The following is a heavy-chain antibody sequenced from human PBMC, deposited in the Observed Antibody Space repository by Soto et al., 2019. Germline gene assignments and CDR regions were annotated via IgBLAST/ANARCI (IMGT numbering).Heavy chain of an antibody. D-gene: IGHD3-22*01. J-gene: IGHJ4*02. V-gene: IGHV1-24*01. Sequence: VASVKVSCKVSGYTLTELSMHWVRQAPGKGLEWMGGFDPEDGETIYAQKFQGRVTMTEDTSTDTAYMELSSLRSEDTAVYYCATDLFPDYYDSSGPRDYWGQGTLVTVSS. CDR3: ATDLFPDYYDSSGPRDY. CDR2: FDPEDGET. CDR1: GYTLTELS.